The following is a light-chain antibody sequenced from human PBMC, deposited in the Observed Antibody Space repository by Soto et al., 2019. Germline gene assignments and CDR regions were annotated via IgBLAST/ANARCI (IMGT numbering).Light chain of an antibody. V-gene: IGKV3-15*01. Sequence: EIVMTQSPVTLSVSPGGRATLSCRASQSVGNNLAWYQQKPGQAPRLLIYAASSRATGLSARFTGSGSGTEFTLTVDSLQSEDFAVYFCQQYSHGSLTVGGGTKVEIK. J-gene: IGKJ4*01. CDR3: QQYSHGSLT. CDR1: QSVGNN. CDR2: AAS.